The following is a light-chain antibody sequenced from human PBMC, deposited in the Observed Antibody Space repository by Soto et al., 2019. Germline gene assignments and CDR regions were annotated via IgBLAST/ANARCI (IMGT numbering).Light chain of an antibody. CDR3: CSYASSTIHV. CDR1: SSDVGGYNF. V-gene: IGLV2-14*03. J-gene: IGLJ1*01. CDR2: DVT. Sequence: QSVLTQPASLSGSPGQSITISCTGTSSDVGGYNFVSWYQQLPVNAPKLLIYDVTLRPSGVSDRLSGSKSGTTGSLPISGLLAEDEADYYCCSYASSTIHVFGTGTKLTVL.